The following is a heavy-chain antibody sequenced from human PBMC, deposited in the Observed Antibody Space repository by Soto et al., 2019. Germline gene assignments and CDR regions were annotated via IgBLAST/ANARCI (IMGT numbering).Heavy chain of an antibody. CDR1: GFNFNNYG. V-gene: IGHV3-30*18. CDR2: ISFQGTND. Sequence: QVQLVESGGGVVQPGGSLRLSCAGSGFNFNNYGMYWVRQAPGKGLEWVAFISFQGTNDYYAEAVKGRFTISKDYSKKTLFLQMNSLGADDTAMYYCVKLMFDHDSSGFSGDYWGQGTLVTVS. CDR3: VKLMFDHDSSGFSGDY. D-gene: IGHD3-22*01. J-gene: IGHJ4*02.